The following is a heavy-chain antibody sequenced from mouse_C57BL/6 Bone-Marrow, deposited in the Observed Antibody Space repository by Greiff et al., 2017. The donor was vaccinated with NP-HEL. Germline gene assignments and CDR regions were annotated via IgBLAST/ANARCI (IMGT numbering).Heavy chain of an antibody. J-gene: IGHJ1*03. D-gene: IGHD1-1*01. CDR2: IDPSDSYT. CDR3: ARNYYGSVWYFDV. Sequence: QVQLQQPGAELVMPGASVKLSCKASGYTFTSYWMHWVKQRPGQGLEWIGEIDPSDSYTNYNQKFKGKSTLTVDKSSSTAYMQLSSLTSEDSAVYYFARNYYGSVWYFDVWGTGTTGTVSS. CDR1: GYTFTSYW. V-gene: IGHV1-69*01.